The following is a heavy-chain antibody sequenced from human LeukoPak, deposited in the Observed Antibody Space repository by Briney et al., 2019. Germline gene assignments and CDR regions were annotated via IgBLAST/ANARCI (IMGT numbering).Heavy chain of an antibody. CDR3: TKRVVPAGSSGGDHYALDV. CDR2: IWYDGSNK. Sequence: GGSLRLSCVASGITFSNYGMHWVRQAPGKGLEWVAGIWYDGSNKNYVDSVEGRFTISRDNSKNTLFLDMNSLRVEDTGVYFCTKRVVPAGSSGGDHYALDVWGQGTTVTVSS. CDR1: GITFSNYG. J-gene: IGHJ6*02. V-gene: IGHV3-33*06. D-gene: IGHD2-2*01.